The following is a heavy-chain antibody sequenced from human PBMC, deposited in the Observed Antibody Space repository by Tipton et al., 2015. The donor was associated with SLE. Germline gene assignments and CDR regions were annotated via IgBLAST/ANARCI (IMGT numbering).Heavy chain of an antibody. D-gene: IGHD3-10*01. CDR3: ARRVVRGVITLDYFDY. V-gene: IGHV4-38-2*02. CDR2: IFHSGNT. CDR1: GYSICIGYY. J-gene: IGHJ4*02. Sequence: TLSLTCTVSGYSICIGYYWGWILQPPGKRLGWLGNIFHSGNTNYNSSLKSRVTLSTETSRNLFSLKLRSVTAADTAVYYCARRVVRGVITLDYFDYWGQGILVTVSS.